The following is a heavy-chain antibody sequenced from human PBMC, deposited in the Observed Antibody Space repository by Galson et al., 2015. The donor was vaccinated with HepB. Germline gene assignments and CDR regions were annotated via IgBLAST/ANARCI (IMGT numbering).Heavy chain of an antibody. V-gene: IGHV3-30*18. D-gene: IGHD4-17*01. CDR3: AKDHLPHTVTTPHFDY. Sequence: SLRLSCAASGFTFSRHGMHWVRQAPGKGLEWVAVISYDGNNKYYADSVKGRFTISRDNSKNTLSLQMNSLRPEDTAVYYCAKDHLPHTVTTPHFDYRGQGSLVTGSS. J-gene: IGHJ4*02. CDR2: ISYDGNNK. CDR1: GFTFSRHG.